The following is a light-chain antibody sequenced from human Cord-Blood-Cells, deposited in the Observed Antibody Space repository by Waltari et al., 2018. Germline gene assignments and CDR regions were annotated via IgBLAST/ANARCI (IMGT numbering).Light chain of an antibody. CDR1: QIVSSY. CDR2: DAS. CDR3: QQRSNWIT. V-gene: IGKV3-11*01. Sequence: EIVLTQSPATLSLSPGERATLPCRASQIVSSYLPWYQQKPGQAPRLLIYDASNRATGIPARFSGSGSGTDFTLTISSLEPEDFAVYYCQQRSNWITFGQGTRLEIK. J-gene: IGKJ5*01.